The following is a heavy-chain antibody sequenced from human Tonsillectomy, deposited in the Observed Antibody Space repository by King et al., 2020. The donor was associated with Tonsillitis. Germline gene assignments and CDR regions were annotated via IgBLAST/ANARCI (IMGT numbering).Heavy chain of an antibody. D-gene: IGHD2-15*01. V-gene: IGHV3-64D*06. Sequence: QLVQSGGGLVQPGGSLRLSCSASGFTFSSYAMHWVRQAPGKGLEYVSAISSNGGSTYYADSVKGRFTISRDNSKNTLYLQMSSLRAEDTAVYYCVKPEVGYCSGGSCYPDFFDYWGQGTLVTVSS. J-gene: IGHJ4*02. CDR2: ISSNGGST. CDR3: VKPEVGYCSGGSCYPDFFDY. CDR1: GFTFSSYA.